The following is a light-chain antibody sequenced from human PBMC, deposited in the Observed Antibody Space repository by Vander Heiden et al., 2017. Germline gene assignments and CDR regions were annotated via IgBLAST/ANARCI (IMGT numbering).Light chain of an antibody. V-gene: IGKV1-5*03. CDR2: KTS. CDR1: QRISSW. Sequence: DIQMTQSPSTLSASVGDRVTISCRASQRISSWLAWYQQRPGKAPKLLIYKTSTLEGGIPSRFSGSGSGTEFTLTITGLQRDDFATYYCQQYDGFSPTFGHGTTVAIK. CDR3: QQYDGFSPT. J-gene: IGKJ1*01.